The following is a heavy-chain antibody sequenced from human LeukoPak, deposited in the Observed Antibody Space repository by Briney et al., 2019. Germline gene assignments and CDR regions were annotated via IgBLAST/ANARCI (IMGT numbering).Heavy chain of an antibody. J-gene: IGHJ4*02. CDR1: GFTFSSYA. CDR2: INGNAGRT. CDR3: ARGPKDY. Sequence: GGSLRLSCAASGFTFSSYAMSWVRQAPGKGLEWVSSINGNAGRTYYADSVKGRFTISRDNSKNTLYLQMNSLRAEDTAVYYCARGPKDYWGQGTLVTVSS. V-gene: IGHV3-23*01.